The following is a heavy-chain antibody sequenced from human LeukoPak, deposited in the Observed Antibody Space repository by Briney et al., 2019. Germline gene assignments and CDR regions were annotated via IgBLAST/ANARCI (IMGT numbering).Heavy chain of an antibody. J-gene: IGHJ4*02. D-gene: IGHD1-26*01. V-gene: IGHV3-30*03. CDR3: ARGGAGAMDY. CDR2: ISYDGSNK. CDR1: GFTFSSSS. Sequence: PGGSLRLSCTASGFTFSSSSMNWVRQAPGKGLEWVAVISYDGSNKYYADSVKGRFTISRDNSKNTLYLQMNSLRAEDTAVYYCARGGAGAMDYWGQGTLVTVSS.